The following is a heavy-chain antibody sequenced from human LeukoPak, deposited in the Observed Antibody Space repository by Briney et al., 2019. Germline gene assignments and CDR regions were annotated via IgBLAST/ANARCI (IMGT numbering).Heavy chain of an antibody. Sequence: SETLSLTCAVYGGSFSGYYWSWIRQPPGKGLEWIGEINHSGSTNYNPSLKSRVTISVDTSKNQFSLKLSSVTAADTAVYYCARAPRGELGPNAFDIWGQGTMVTVSS. J-gene: IGHJ3*02. CDR2: INHSGST. CDR1: GGSFSGYY. D-gene: IGHD1-26*01. V-gene: IGHV4-34*01. CDR3: ARAPRGELGPNAFDI.